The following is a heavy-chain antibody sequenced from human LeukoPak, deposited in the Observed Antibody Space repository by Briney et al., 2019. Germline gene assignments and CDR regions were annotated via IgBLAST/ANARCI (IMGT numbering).Heavy chain of an antibody. D-gene: IGHD1-1*01. CDR2: IASDGNYR. V-gene: IGHV3-30*02. J-gene: IGHJ4*02. CDR3: ANLPYNWNEYFDDY. Sequence: PGGSLRLSCAASGFTFTNYGMHWVRQAPGKGLEWVAYIASDGNYRDYVDSARGRFTVSRDNSKNTLYLQMDSLRAEDTAVYYCANLPYNWNEYFDDYWGQGTLVTVSS. CDR1: GFTFTNYG.